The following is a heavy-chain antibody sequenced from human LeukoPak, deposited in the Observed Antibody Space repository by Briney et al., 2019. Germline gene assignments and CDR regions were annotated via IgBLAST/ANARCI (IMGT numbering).Heavy chain of an antibody. J-gene: IGHJ4*02. D-gene: IGHD5-12*01. Sequence: ASVKVSCKASGYTFTSYGISWVRQAPGQGLEWMGWISAYNGNTNYAQKLQGRVTMTTGTSTSTAYMELRSLRSDDTAVYYCARDAGYSGYDEGYFDYWGQGTLVTVSS. V-gene: IGHV1-18*04. CDR1: GYTFTSYG. CDR3: ARDAGYSGYDEGYFDY. CDR2: ISAYNGNT.